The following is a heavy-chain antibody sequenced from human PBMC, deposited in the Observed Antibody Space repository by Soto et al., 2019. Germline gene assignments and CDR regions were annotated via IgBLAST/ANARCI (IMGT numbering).Heavy chain of an antibody. CDR2: INHSGST. CDR1: GGSFSGYY. J-gene: IGHJ4*02. V-gene: IGHV4-34*01. Sequence: SETLSLTCAVYGGSFSGYYWSWIRQPPGKGLEWIGEINHSGSTNYNPSLKSRVTISVDTSKNQFSLKLSSVTAADTAVYYCARVAGEGAIAVAGTAVYWGQGTLVTVSS. CDR3: ARVAGEGAIAVAGTAVY. D-gene: IGHD6-19*01.